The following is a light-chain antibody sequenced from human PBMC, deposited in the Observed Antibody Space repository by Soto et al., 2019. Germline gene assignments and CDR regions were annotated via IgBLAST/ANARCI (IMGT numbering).Light chain of an antibody. CDR2: WAS. J-gene: IGKJ4*01. CDR3: QQYYSTLLT. CDR1: QSVLYSSNNKNY. V-gene: IGKV4-1*01. Sequence: DIVMTQSPDSLAVSLGEGATINCKSSQSVLYSSNNKNYLAWYQQKPGQPPKLLIYWASTRESGVPDRFSGSESGTDFTLTISSRQAEDVSVYYWQQYYSTLLTFGGGTKVEIK.